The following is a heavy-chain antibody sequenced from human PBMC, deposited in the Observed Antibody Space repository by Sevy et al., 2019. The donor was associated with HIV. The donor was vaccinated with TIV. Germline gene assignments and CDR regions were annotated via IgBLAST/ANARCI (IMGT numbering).Heavy chain of an antibody. CDR2: TYYRSKWFN. J-gene: IGHJ4*02. Sequence: SQTPSLTCAISGDSVSTNSAAWNWIRQSPSRGLEWLGRTYYRSKWFNDYAVSVKSRITINPDTSKNQFSLHLNSVTPEDTAVYYCARGVSLYYDISGYLFDYWGQGTLVTVSS. CDR3: ARGVSLYYDISGYLFDY. D-gene: IGHD3-22*01. V-gene: IGHV6-1*01. CDR1: GDSVSTNSAA.